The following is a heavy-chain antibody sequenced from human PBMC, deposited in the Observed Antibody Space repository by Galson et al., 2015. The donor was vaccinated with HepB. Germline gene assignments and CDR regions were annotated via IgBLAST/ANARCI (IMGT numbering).Heavy chain of an antibody. CDR3: ARGPLPESSGWHDEFDY. J-gene: IGHJ4*02. Sequence: SVKVSCKASGGTFSSYAISWVRQAPGQGLEWMGGIIPIFGTANYAQKFQGRVTITADESTSTAYMELSSLRSEDTAVDYCARGPLPESSGWHDEFDYWGQGTLVTVSS. D-gene: IGHD6-19*01. CDR2: IIPIFGTA. CDR1: GGTFSSYA. V-gene: IGHV1-69*13.